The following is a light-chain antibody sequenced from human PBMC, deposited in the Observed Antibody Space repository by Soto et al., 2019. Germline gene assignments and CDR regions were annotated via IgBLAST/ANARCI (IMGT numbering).Light chain of an antibody. J-gene: IGKJ1*01. V-gene: IGKV3D-15*01. CDR3: QQYNNWPQT. CDR1: HSVSSN. Sequence: EIVMTQSPATLSVSPGERATRSCRASHSVSSNLAWYQQKPGQAPRLLIYGASTRATGIPARFSGSGSGTEFTLTISSLQSEDFAVYYCQQYNNWPQTFGQGTKVEIK. CDR2: GAS.